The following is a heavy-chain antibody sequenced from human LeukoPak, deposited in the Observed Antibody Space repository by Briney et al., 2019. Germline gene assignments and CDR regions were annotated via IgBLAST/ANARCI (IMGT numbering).Heavy chain of an antibody. J-gene: IGHJ4*02. CDR2: IIDDGHTT. CDR3: AKESGIAAAGTGQYYFDY. V-gene: IGHV3-23*01. Sequence: GGSLRLSCAASGFTFSSYAMSWVRQAPGKGLEWVSLIIDDGHTTSYADSVKGRFTISRDNSKNTLYLQMNSLRAKDTAVYYCAKESGIAAAGTGQYYFDYWGQGTLVTVSS. CDR1: GFTFSSYA. D-gene: IGHD6-13*01.